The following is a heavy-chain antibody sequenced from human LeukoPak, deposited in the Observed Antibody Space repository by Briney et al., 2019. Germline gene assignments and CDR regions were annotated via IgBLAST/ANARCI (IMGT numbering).Heavy chain of an antibody. CDR1: GYIFTGYY. Sequence: ASVKVSCKASGYIFTGYYIHWVRQAPGQGLEWMGWINPNSGGTNYAQKFQGRVTMTRDTSISTAYMELSRLRSDDTAVYYCARSDYYYYYMDVWGKGTTVTVSS. CDR3: ARSDYYYYYMDV. V-gene: IGHV1-2*02. CDR2: INPNSGGT. J-gene: IGHJ6*03.